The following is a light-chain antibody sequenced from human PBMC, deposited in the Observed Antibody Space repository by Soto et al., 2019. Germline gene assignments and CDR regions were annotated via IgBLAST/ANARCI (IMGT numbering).Light chain of an antibody. CDR3: QHYYNWPLT. J-gene: IGKJ4*01. CDR2: GAS. V-gene: IGKV3D-15*01. Sequence: EIVMTQSPATLSVSPGERATLSCRASQSVSRNLAWYQQKPGQAPSLLIYGASTRATGIPARFSGSGSGTHFTLTISSLQSEDFAVYYCQHYYNWPLTFGGGTKVEIK. CDR1: QSVSRN.